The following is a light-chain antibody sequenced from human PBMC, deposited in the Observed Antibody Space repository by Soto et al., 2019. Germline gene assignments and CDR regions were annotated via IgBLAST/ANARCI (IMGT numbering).Light chain of an antibody. J-gene: IGKJ1*01. CDR2: GTS. V-gene: IGKV3-20*01. CDR1: QSVSSSY. CDR3: QKYGSPPWT. Sequence: ETVLTQSPGTLSLSPGERGTLSCRASQSVSSSYLAWYQQKPGQAPRLLIYGTSSRATGIPDRFSGSGSGTAFPLTIRRLEPEDFAVYYCQKYGSPPWTFGQGT.